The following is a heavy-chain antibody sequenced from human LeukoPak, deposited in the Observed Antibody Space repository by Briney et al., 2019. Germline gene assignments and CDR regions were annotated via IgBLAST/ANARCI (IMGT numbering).Heavy chain of an antibody. CDR2: IYHSGNT. CDR1: SYYISSGYY. CDR3: ARRGQADCSSIRCSLPLEY. V-gene: IGHV4-38-2*01. Sequence: WETLSLTCAVSSYYISSGYYWDWIRQPPGKGLEWIGSIYHSGNTYYNPALKSRVTISVDTSKSHFSLRLSSVTAADMAVYDCARRGQADCSSIRCSLPLEYWGQGTLVTVSS. J-gene: IGHJ4*02. D-gene: IGHD2-2*01.